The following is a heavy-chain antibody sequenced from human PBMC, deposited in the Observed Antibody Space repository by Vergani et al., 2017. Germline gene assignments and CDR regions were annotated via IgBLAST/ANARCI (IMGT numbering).Heavy chain of an antibody. CDR1: GFTFIMHA. J-gene: IGHJ3*02. CDR2: LSASDRRT. V-gene: IGHV3-23*01. CDR3: AKVGRSEVAGTFGAFDI. Sequence: EVQLLESGGDLVQPGGSLRLSCAASGFTFIMHAMSWVRQAPGKGLEWVSTLSASDRRTHYADSVKGRLTISRDNSKNTLFLHMNSLRPKDTAVYYCAKVGRSEVAGTFGAFDIWGQGTMVTVSS. D-gene: IGHD6-19*01.